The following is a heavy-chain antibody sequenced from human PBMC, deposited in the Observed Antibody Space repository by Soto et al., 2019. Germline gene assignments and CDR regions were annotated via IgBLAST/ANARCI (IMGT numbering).Heavy chain of an antibody. V-gene: IGHV3-33*01. Sequence: PGGSLRLSCAASGFTFSSYGMHWVRQAPGKGLEWVAVIWYDGSNKYYADSVKGRFTISRDNSKNTLYLQMNSLRAEDTAVYYCARADILTGYLTYFDYWGQGTLVTVSS. J-gene: IGHJ4*02. CDR2: IWYDGSNK. CDR3: ARADILTGYLTYFDY. CDR1: GFTFSSYG. D-gene: IGHD3-9*01.